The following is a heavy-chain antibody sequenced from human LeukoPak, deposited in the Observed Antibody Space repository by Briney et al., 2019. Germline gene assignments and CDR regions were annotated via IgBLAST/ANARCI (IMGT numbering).Heavy chain of an antibody. V-gene: IGHV4-34*01. CDR1: GGSFSGYY. J-gene: IGHJ4*02. CDR3: ASLYSSSHDY. D-gene: IGHD6-13*01. Sequence: PSETLSITCAVYGGSFSGYYWSWIRQPPGKGLEWIGEINHSGSTNYNPSLKSRVTISVDTSKNQFSLKLSSVTAADTAVYYCASLYSSSHDYWGQGTLVTVSS. CDR2: INHSGST.